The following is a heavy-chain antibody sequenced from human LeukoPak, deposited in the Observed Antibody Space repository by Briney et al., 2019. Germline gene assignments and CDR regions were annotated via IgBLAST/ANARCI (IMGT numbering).Heavy chain of an antibody. V-gene: IGHV4-39*07. J-gene: IGHJ4*02. CDR3: ARDPGSGWTDYFDY. Sequence: SETLSLTCTVSGGSIISSSYYWGWIRQPPGKGLEWIGSIYYSGSTYYNPSLKSRVTISVDTSKNQFSLKLSSVTAADTAVYYCARDPGSGWTDYFDYWGQGTLVAVSS. CDR2: IYYSGST. CDR1: GGSIISSSYY. D-gene: IGHD6-19*01.